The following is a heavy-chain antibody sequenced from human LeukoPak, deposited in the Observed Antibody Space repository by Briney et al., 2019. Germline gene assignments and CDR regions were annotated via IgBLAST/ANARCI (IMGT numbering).Heavy chain of an antibody. CDR1: GYSISSGYY. V-gene: IGHV4-38-2*02. CDR2: IYHSGST. D-gene: IGHD3-16*02. CDR3: ARATVGGSYGSNAFDI. J-gene: IGHJ3*02. Sequence: SETLSLTCNVSGYSISSGYYWGWIRQPPGKGLEWIGNIYHSGSTYYNPSLKSRVTISVDTSKNQFSLKLSSVTAADTAVYYCARATVGGSYGSNAFDIWGQGTMVTVSS.